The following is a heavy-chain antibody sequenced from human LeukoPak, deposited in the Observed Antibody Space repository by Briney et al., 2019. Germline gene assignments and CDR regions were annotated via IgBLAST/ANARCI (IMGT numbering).Heavy chain of an antibody. CDR2: IYTSGST. J-gene: IGHJ6*02. D-gene: IGHD6-6*01. CDR3: ARDRSSSSYYYYGMDV. CDR1: GGSISSGSYY. Sequence: SETLSLTCTASGGSISSGSYYWSWIRQPAGKGREWIVRIYTSGSTNYNPSLKSRVTISVDTSKNQFSLKLSSVTAADTAVYYCARDRSSSSYYYYGMDVWGQGTTVTVSS. V-gene: IGHV4-61*02.